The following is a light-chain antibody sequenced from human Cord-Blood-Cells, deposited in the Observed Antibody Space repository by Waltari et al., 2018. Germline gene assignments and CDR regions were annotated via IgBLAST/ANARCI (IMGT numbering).Light chain of an antibody. J-gene: IGLJ3*02. Sequence: QSALTQPASVSGSPGPSITISCTGTSSDVGGLNYVSWYQQHPGKAPKLMIYDVSNRPSGVSNRFSGSKSGNTASLTISGLQAEDEADYYCSSYTSSSTLVFGGGTKLTVL. CDR3: SSYTSSSTLV. CDR1: SSDVGGLNY. V-gene: IGLV2-14*03. CDR2: DVS.